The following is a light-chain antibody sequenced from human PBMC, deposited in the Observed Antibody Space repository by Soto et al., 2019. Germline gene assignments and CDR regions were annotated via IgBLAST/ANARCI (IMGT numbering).Light chain of an antibody. CDR1: SSDVGGRNC. V-gene: IGLV2-11*01. Sequence: QSALTKPRSATGSPGQAVTISCTGTSSDVGGRNCVSWYQQHPGKAPQLMIYDVTQRPSGVPDRFSGSKSGNTAYLTISGLQVEDEAEYFCFSFTTTSTHVFGTGTKVTVL. J-gene: IGLJ1*01. CDR3: FSFTTTSTHV. CDR2: DVT.